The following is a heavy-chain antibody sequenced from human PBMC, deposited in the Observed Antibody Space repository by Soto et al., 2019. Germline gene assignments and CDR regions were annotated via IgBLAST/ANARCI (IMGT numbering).Heavy chain of an antibody. CDR3: ARDPGGMDV. D-gene: IGHD3-10*01. CDR1: GFNFSPYD. V-gene: IGHV3-48*02. Sequence: EVQLVESGGGLVQPGGSLRLSCAASGFNFSPYDMNWVRKAPGRGLEWVSHISSGGDTIYYADSVKGRFTISRDNAKKSLHLLMNNLRDEDTAVYFCARDPGGMDVWGQGTTVTVSS. J-gene: IGHJ6*02. CDR2: ISSGGDTI.